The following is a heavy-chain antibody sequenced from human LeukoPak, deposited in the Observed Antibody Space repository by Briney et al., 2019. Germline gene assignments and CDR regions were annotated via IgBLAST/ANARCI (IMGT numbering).Heavy chain of an antibody. CDR3: ARGAPLIAVAGTLYFQH. V-gene: IGHV1-18*01. J-gene: IGHJ1*01. D-gene: IGHD6-19*01. CDR2: ISAYNGNT. Sequence: ASVKVSCTASGYTFTSYAMHWVRQAPGQRLEWMGWISAYNGNTNYAQKLQGRVTMTTDTSTSTAYMELRSLRSDDTAVYYCARGAPLIAVAGTLYFQHWGQGTLVTVSS. CDR1: GYTFTSYA.